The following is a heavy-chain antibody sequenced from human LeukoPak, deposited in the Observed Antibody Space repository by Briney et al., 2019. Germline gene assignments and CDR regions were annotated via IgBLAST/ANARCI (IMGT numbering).Heavy chain of an antibody. CDR1: GYTFTSYA. CDR3: AGSVATGTTDQLDYYYYGMDV. V-gene: IGHV1-3*01. CDR2: INAGNGNT. J-gene: IGHJ6*02. Sequence: GASVKVSCKASGYTFTSYAMHWVRQAPGQRLEWMGWINAGNGNTKYSQNFQGRVTMTRDTSTSTVYMELSSLRSEDTAVYYCAGSVATGTTDQLDYYYYGMDVWGQGTTVTVSS. D-gene: IGHD1-1*01.